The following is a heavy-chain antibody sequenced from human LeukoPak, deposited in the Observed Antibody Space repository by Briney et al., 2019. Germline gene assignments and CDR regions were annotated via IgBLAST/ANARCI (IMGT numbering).Heavy chain of an antibody. D-gene: IGHD3-3*01. V-gene: IGHV4-34*01. CDR2: INHSGST. Sequence: SETLSLTCAVYGGSFSGYYWSWIRQPPGKGLEWIGEINHSGSTNYNPSLKSRVTISVDTSKNQFSLKLSSVTAADTAVYYCARGDLGTSIFGVVFANWFDPWGQGTLVTVSS. J-gene: IGHJ5*02. CDR1: GGSFSGYY. CDR3: ARGDLGTSIFGVVFANWFDP.